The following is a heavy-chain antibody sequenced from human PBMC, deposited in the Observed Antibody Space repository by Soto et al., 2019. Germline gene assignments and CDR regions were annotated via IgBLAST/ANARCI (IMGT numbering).Heavy chain of an antibody. CDR3: ARIKIFGVVIGAYYYYGMDV. CDR2: IYYSGST. V-gene: IGHV4-39*01. CDR1: GGSISSSSYY. Sequence: SETLSLTCTVSGGSISSSSYYWGWIRQPPGKGLEWIGSIYYSGSTYYNPSLKSRVTISVDTSKNQFSLKLSSVTAADTAVYYCARIKIFGVVIGAYYYYGMDVWGQGTTVTVSS. D-gene: IGHD3-3*01. J-gene: IGHJ6*02.